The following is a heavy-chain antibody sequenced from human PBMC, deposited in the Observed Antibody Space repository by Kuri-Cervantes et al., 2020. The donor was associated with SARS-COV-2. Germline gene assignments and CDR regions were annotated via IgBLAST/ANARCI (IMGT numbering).Heavy chain of an antibody. CDR3: SHRGYYDSSGSLDY. V-gene: IGHV2-5*02. J-gene: IGHJ4*02. D-gene: IGHD3-22*01. Sequence: SGPTLVNPTQTLTLTCTFSGFSLSTSGVGVGWIRQPPGQALEWLALIYWDDDKRYSPSLKSRLTITKDTSKNQVVLTMTNMDPVDTATYYCSHRGYYDSSGSLDYWGQGTLVTVSS. CDR2: IYWDDDK. CDR1: GFSLSTSGVG.